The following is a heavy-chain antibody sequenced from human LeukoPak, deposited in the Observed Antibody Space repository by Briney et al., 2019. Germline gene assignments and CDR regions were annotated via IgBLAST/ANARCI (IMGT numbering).Heavy chain of an antibody. CDR1: GFTFSSYS. Sequence: GGSLGLSCAASGFTFSSYSMNWVRQAPGKGLEWVSDISGSGSNTYYADSVKGRFTISRDNSKNTLYLQMNSLRAEDTAIYYCAKDRSSSGPGVRFDPWGQGTLVTVSS. CDR3: AKDRSSSGPGVRFDP. V-gene: IGHV3-23*01. CDR2: ISGSGSNT. D-gene: IGHD6-13*01. J-gene: IGHJ5*02.